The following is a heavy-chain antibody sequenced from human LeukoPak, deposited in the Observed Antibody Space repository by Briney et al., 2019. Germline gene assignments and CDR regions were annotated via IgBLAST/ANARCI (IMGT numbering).Heavy chain of an antibody. D-gene: IGHD1-1*01. J-gene: IGHJ4*02. CDR3: ARERQLERLAFGKEGSAFDY. CDR2: ISSSSSYI. V-gene: IGHV3-21*01. CDR1: GFTFSSYS. Sequence: GGSLRLSCAASGFTFSSYSMNWVRQAPGKGLEWVSSISSSSSYIYYADSVKGRFTISRDNAKNSLYLQMNRLRAEDTAVYYCARERQLERLAFGKEGSAFDYWGQGTLVTVSS.